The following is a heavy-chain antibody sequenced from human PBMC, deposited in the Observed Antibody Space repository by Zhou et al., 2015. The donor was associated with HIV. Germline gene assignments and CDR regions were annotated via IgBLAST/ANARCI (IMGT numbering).Heavy chain of an antibody. CDR1: GGTFSTDG. CDR3: TRSSGNYDYAFDI. V-gene: IGHV1-69*09. CDR2: IIPMYEIT. J-gene: IGHJ3*02. D-gene: IGHD3-22*01. Sequence: QVQLVQSGTEVKKPGSSVKVSCKASGGTFSTDGITWVRQAPGQGLQWMGKIIPMYEITDYAQEFRGRLTITADRSTSAAYMELSSLKSEDAAVYYCTRSSGNYDYAFDIWGQGTKVIVAS.